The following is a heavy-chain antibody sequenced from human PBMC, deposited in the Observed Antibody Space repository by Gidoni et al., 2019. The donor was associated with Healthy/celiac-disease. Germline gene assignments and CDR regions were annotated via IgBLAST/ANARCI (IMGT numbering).Heavy chain of an antibody. D-gene: IGHD3-10*01. V-gene: IGHV1-69*01. J-gene: IGHJ4*02. Sequence: QVQLVQSGAEVKKPGSSVQVSCQASGGTFRSYAISWVRQAPGQGLEWMGGIIPIFGTANYAQKFQGRVTITADESTSTADMELSSLRSEDTAVYYCARGSGWPKPAGQGPFDYWGQGTLVTVSS. CDR1: GGTFRSYA. CDR2: IIPIFGTA. CDR3: ARGSGWPKPAGQGPFDY.